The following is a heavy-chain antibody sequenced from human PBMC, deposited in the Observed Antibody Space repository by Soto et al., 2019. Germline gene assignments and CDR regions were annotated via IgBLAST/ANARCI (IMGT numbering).Heavy chain of an antibody. J-gene: IGHJ5*02. D-gene: IGHD2-2*01. CDR2: INNSGST. CDR1: GGSFSGYY. Sequence: PSETLSLTCAVYGGSFSGYYWSWIRQPPGKGLECIGEINNSGSTYYNPSLKSRVTISVDRSKNQFSLKLSSVTAADTAVYYCARVGYCSSTSCYSEGEFDPWGQGTLVTVSS. V-gene: IGHV4-34*01. CDR3: ARVGYCSSTSCYSEGEFDP.